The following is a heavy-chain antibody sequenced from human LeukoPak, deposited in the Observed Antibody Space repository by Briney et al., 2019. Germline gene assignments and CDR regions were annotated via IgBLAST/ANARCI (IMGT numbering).Heavy chain of an antibody. V-gene: IGHV1-24*01. J-gene: IGHJ6*04. CDR2: FDPGDGET. D-gene: IGHD6-19*01. Sequence: ASVKVSCKVSGYTLTELSMHWVRQAPGKGPEWMGGFDPGDGETIYAQKFQGRVTMTEDTSTDTAYMELSSLRSEDTAVYYCATSWVVAGIGTYYGMDVWGKGTTVTVSS. CDR3: ATSWVVAGIGTYYGMDV. CDR1: GYTLTELS.